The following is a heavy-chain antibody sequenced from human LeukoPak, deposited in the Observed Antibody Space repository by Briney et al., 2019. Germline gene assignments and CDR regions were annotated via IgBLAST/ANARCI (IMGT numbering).Heavy chain of an antibody. CDR2: INTDGSST. D-gene: IGHD3-3*01. J-gene: IGHJ4*02. V-gene: IGHV3-74*01. CDR1: GFTSSSYW. Sequence: GGSLRLSCAASGFTSSSYWMHWVRQAPGKGLVWVSRINTDGSSTSYADSVKGRFTISRDNAKNTLYLQMNSLRAEDTAVYYCAKAELGVDTFFDYWGQGTLVTVSS. CDR3: AKAELGVDTFFDY.